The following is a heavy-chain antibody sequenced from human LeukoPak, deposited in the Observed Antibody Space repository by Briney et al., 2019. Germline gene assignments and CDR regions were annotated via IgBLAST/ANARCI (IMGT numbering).Heavy chain of an antibody. D-gene: IGHD3-22*01. CDR1: GFTFSSYA. V-gene: IGHV3-23*01. Sequence: GGSLRLSCAASGFTFSSYAMSWVRQAPGKGLEWVSAISGSGGSTYYADSVKGRFTISRDNSKNTLYLQMNSLRAEDTAVYYCARVEDYYDSSGSRYYFDYWGQGTLVTVSS. CDR2: ISGSGGST. J-gene: IGHJ4*02. CDR3: ARVEDYYDSSGSRYYFDY.